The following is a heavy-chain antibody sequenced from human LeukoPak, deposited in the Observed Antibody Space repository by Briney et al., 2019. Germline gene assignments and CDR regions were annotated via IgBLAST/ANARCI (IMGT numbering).Heavy chain of an antibody. CDR1: GGSISSISYY. D-gene: IGHD1-26*01. V-gene: IGHV4-39*01. CDR3: AGRFSGSSELDY. J-gene: IGHJ4*02. Sequence: SETLSLTCTISGGSISSISYYWGWIRQPPGKGLEWIGSIYYTGSTYYNPSLKSRVTVSVDTSKNQFSLNLRSVTAADTAVYYCAGRFSGSSELDYWGQGTLVTVSS. CDR2: IYYTGST.